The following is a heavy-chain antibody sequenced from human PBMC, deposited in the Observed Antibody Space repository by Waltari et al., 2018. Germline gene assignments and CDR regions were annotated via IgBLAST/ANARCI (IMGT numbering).Heavy chain of an antibody. V-gene: IGHV4-39*01. D-gene: IGHD6-13*01. Sequence: QLQLQESGPGLVKPSETLSLTCTVSGGSISSSSYYWGWIRQPPGKGLEWIGSINYSGSTYYNPSLKSRVTISVDTSKNQFSLKLSSVTAADTAVYYCARRTGDSSSWARTPGYFQHWGQGTLVTVSS. CDR3: ARRTGDSSSWARTPGYFQH. CDR1: GGSISSSSYY. J-gene: IGHJ1*01. CDR2: INYSGST.